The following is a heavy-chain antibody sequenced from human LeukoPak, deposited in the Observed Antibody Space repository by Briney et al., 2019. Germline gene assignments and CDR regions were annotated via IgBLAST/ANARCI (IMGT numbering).Heavy chain of an antibody. CDR1: GFTFSSYA. D-gene: IGHD3-16*02. V-gene: IGHV3-23*01. Sequence: PGGSLRLSCAASGFTFSSYAMSWVRQAPGKGLEWVSAISGSGGSTYYADSVKGRFTISRDNSKNTLYLQMNSLRAEDTAVYYCARVLKDNSCYRNFDYWGQGTLVTVSS. J-gene: IGHJ4*02. CDR2: ISGSGGST. CDR3: ARVLKDNSCYRNFDY.